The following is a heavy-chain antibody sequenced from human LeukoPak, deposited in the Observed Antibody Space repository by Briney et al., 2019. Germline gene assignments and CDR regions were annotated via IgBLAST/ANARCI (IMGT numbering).Heavy chain of an antibody. D-gene: IGHD2-15*01. V-gene: IGHV3-23*01. J-gene: IGHJ3*02. CDR1: GFTFSSYA. CDR3: SKGGVVHAFRI. Sequence: GGSLRLSCAASGFTFSSYAMSWVRQAPGKGLEWVSAINVSGGGTYYADSVKGRFSISRDNSKNTLYLQMNSLRAEDTAVYYCSKGGVVHAFRIWGQGTMVTVSS. CDR2: INVSGGGT.